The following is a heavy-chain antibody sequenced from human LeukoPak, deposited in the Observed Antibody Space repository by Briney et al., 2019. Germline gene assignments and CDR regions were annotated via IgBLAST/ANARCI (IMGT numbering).Heavy chain of an antibody. CDR1: GFTFSSYA. CDR2: ISYDGSNK. D-gene: IGHD2-2*01. V-gene: IGHV3-30-3*01. J-gene: IGHJ6*02. CDR3: AKDNEDCSSNNCLSGYYGMDV. Sequence: GGSLRLSCAASGFTFSSYAMSWVRQAPGKGLEWVAVISYDGSNKYYADSAKGRFTISRDNSKNTLYLQMDSLRDEDTALYYCAKDNEDCSSNNCLSGYYGMDVRGQGTTVTVSS.